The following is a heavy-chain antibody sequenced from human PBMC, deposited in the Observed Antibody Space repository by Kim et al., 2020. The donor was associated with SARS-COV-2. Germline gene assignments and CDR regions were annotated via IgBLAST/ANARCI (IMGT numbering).Heavy chain of an antibody. J-gene: IGHJ4*02. Sequence: SETLSLTCAVSGDSISSDKWWRWVRQPPGKGLEWIGVMNPDGRANFNASLKSRATISIDRSKNNFSLRLSSVTAADTAVYYCMKGGGSVAYWDYLGRGT. V-gene: IGHV4-4*02. CDR1: GDSISSDKW. CDR3: MKGGGSVAYWDY. CDR2: MNPDGRA. D-gene: IGHD3-16*01.